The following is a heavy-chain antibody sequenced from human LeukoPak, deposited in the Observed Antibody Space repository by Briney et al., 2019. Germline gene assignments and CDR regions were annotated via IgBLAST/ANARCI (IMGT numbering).Heavy chain of an antibody. D-gene: IGHD5-24*01. J-gene: IGHJ4*02. Sequence: SETLSLTCAVYGGSFSGYYWTWIRQPPGKGLEWIGEINYSGGTNYHPSLKSRVTISLDTSKNQFSLNLTSVTAADTAMYYCARGRVEMATIDFDYWGQGTLVTVSS. CDR3: ARGRVEMATIDFDY. CDR1: GGSFSGYY. V-gene: IGHV4-34*01. CDR2: INYSGGT.